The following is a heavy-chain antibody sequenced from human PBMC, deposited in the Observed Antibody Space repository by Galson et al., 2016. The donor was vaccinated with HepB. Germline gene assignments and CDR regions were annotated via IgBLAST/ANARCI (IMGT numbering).Heavy chain of an antibody. CDR2: VNQGGSS. J-gene: IGHJ6*02. CDR1: GGSFSNYY. CDR3: AREAPLGRYGAVITRYSYSMDV. D-gene: IGHD3-3*01. V-gene: IGHV4-34*01. Sequence: SETLSLTCAVYGGSFSNYYWGWVRQPPGKGLEWIGEVNQGGSSNYNPSLKSRVSISVDTSKNQISLKLISVTAADTAVYYCAREAPLGRYGAVITRYSYSMDVWAQGTTVTVS.